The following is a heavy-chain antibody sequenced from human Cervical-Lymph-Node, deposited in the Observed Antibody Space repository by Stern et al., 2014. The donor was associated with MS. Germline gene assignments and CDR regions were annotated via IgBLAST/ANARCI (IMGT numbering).Heavy chain of an antibody. J-gene: IGHJ3*01. Sequence: QVQLVQSGAEVKKPGASVKVSCKASGHTFTGYYLHWVRQAPGQGLEWMGRINPNSGGTNYAQNFQGRVTMTRDTSISTVYLELSSLRSDDTATYYCTRDPRGEQNAFDLWDQGTVITVSS. CDR1: GHTFTGYY. V-gene: IGHV1-2*06. CDR3: TRDPRGEQNAFDL. CDR2: INPNSGGT. D-gene: IGHD1/OR15-1a*01.